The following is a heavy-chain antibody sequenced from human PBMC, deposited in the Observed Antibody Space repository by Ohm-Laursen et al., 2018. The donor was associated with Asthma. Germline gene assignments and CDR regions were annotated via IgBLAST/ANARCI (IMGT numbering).Heavy chain of an antibody. Sequence: SLRLSCTASGFTFRNYAMTWVRQAPGKGLEWVSTISLGGGGTYFADSVRGRFTISRDNSNNMLYLHMNSLRADDTAVYYCTKDEYSTTLGVGAFDFWGQGTTVIVSS. CDR2: ISLGGGGT. V-gene: IGHV3-23*01. D-gene: IGHD6-13*01. CDR1: GFTFRNYA. CDR3: TKDEYSTTLGVGAFDF. J-gene: IGHJ3*01.